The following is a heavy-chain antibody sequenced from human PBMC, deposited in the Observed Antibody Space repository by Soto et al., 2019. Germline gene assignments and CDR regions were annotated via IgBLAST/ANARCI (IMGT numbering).Heavy chain of an antibody. CDR2: IYYSGST. V-gene: IGHV4-59*12. CDR3: ARTPLL. Sequence: PSDTLSLTCAVFGRSISSYYWRWIRQPPGKGLEWIGYIYYSGSTNYNPSLKSRVTISVDTSKNQFSLKLSSVTAADTAVYYCARTPLLWGQGTLVTVS. CDR1: GRSISSYY. J-gene: IGHJ4*02. D-gene: IGHD1-26*01.